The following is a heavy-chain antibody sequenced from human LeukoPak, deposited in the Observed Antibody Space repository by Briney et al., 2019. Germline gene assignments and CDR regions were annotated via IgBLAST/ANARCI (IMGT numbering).Heavy chain of an antibody. J-gene: IGHJ4*02. CDR3: AKAGIAVPATPEY. V-gene: IGHV3-23*01. CDR2: ISSSGGTT. CDR1: GFTFSSYA. Sequence: GGSLRLSCAASGFTFSSYAVNWVRQAPGKGLEWVSVISSSGGTTYYSDSVKGRFIISRDNSKNTLYLQMNSLRAEDTAVYYCAKAGIAVPATPEYCGQGTQATVSS. D-gene: IGHD6-19*01.